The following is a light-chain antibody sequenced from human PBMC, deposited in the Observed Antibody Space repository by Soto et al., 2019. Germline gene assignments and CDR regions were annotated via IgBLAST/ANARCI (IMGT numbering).Light chain of an antibody. J-gene: IGKJ4*01. CDR1: HSLLHSNGYNY. CDR3: QQYFSTPLT. Sequence: IVMTQSPLSLPVTPGEPASISCRSSHSLLHSNGYNYLDWYLQKPGQPPNLLIYWASTRESGVPDRFNGSGSGRDFTLTISSLQAEDVAVYYCQQYFSTPLTFGGGTKVDNK. V-gene: IGKV2-28*01. CDR2: WAS.